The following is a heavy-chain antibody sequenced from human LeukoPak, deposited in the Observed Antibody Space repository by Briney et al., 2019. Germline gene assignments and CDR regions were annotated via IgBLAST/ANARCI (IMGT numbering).Heavy chain of an antibody. V-gene: IGHV3-7*05. Sequence: GGSLRLSCAASGFTFSSYWMSWVRQAPGKGLEWVANIKDDGSETYYVDSVKGRFTISRDNAKNSLYLQINSLRAEDTAVYYCARIRLRAFDIRGQGTMVTVSS. CDR1: GFTFSSYW. CDR2: IKDDGSET. CDR3: ARIRLRAFDI. J-gene: IGHJ3*02. D-gene: IGHD4-17*01.